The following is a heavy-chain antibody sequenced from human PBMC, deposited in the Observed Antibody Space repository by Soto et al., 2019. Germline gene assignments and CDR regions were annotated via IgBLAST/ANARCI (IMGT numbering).Heavy chain of an antibody. D-gene: IGHD4-17*01. J-gene: IGHJ6*02. CDR2: ISAYNGNK. V-gene: IGHV1-18*01. CDR1: GYTFTSYG. CDR3: ARDRRYLRSXSXYYYSMDA. Sequence: QVQLVQSGAEVKKPGASVKVSCKASGYTFTSYGISWVRQAPGQGLEWMGWISAYNGNKNYAQKLQGRVTMTTDTATRPAYMGMRSLRSDATAVNYGARDRRYLRSXSXYYYSMDAGGQGTTVTVSS.